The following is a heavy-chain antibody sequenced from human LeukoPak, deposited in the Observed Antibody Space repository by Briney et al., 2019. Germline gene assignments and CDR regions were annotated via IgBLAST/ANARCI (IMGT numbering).Heavy chain of an antibody. J-gene: IGHJ2*01. CDR1: GGSFSGYY. D-gene: IGHD6-13*01. CDR2: INHSGST. CDR3: ARAGSSWHWYFDL. Sequence: SETLSLTCAVYGGSFSGYYWSWIRQPPGKGLEWIGEINHSGSTNYNPSLKSRVTISADTSKNQFSLKLSSVTAADTAVYYCARAGSSWHWYFDLWGRGTLVTVSS. V-gene: IGHV4-34*01.